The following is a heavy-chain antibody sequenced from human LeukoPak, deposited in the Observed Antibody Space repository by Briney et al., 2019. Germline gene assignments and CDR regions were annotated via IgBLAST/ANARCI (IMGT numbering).Heavy chain of an antibody. V-gene: IGHV3-23*01. J-gene: IGHJ4*02. D-gene: IGHD3-9*01. CDR2: ISGSGGST. Sequence: GGSLRLSCAASGFTFSSYAMSWVRQAPGKGLEWVSAISGSGGSTYYADSVKGRFTISRDNAKNSLYLQMNSLRAEDTAVYYCARNYDILTGCFDYWGQGTLVTVSS. CDR1: GFTFSSYA. CDR3: ARNYDILTGCFDY.